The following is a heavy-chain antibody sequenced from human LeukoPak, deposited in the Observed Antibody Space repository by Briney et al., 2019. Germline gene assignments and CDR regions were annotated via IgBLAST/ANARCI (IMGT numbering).Heavy chain of an antibody. V-gene: IGHV4-59*01. D-gene: IGHD6-19*01. CDR1: GGSISRYY. CDR3: AREGYSSGWYRFDP. CDR2: IYYSGST. J-gene: IGHJ5*02. Sequence: SETLSLTCTVSGGSISRYYWSWIRQPPGKGLEWIGYIYYSGSTTYNPSLKSRVTISVDTSKNQFSLKLSSVTAADTAVYYCAREGYSSGWYRFDPWGQGALVTVSS.